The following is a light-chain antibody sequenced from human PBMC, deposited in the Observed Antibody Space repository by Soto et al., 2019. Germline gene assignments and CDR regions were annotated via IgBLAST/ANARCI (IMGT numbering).Light chain of an antibody. CDR2: LNSDGSH. V-gene: IGLV4-69*01. J-gene: IGLJ2*01. Sequence: QPVLTQSPSASASLGVSVKLTCTLSSGHSSYAIAWHQQQPEKGPRYLMKLNSDGSHSKGDGIPDRFSGSSSGAERYLTISSLQSEDEADYYCQTWVTGIMVFGGGTKLTVL. CDR1: SGHSSYA. CDR3: QTWVTGIMV.